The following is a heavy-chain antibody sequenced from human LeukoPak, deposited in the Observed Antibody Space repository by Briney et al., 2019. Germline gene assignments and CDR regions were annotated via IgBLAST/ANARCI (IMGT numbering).Heavy chain of an antibody. J-gene: IGHJ4*02. CDR2: ISFHESGQ. Sequence: GGSLRLSCAASGVSFSHYAMHWVRQAPGKGLEWLAVISFHESGQGYADSVKGRFTISSDNPKNTVSLQMTSLRPDDTAIYYCAKEGYTYGYNYLDSWGQGTLVTVSS. CDR1: GVSFSHYA. D-gene: IGHD5-24*01. V-gene: IGHV3-30*18. CDR3: AKEGYTYGYNYLDS.